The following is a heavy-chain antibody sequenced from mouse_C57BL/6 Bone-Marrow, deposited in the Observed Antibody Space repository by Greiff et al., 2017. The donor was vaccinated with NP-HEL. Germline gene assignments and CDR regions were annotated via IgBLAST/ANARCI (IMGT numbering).Heavy chain of an antibody. J-gene: IGHJ3*01. CDR3: ARSGHYYGSTWFAY. Sequence: VHLVESGPELVKPGASVKISCKASGYAFSSSWINWVKQRPGKGLEWIGRIYPGDGDTNYNGKFKGKVTLLAEKSSSTAYMQLSSLTCEDSAVYFCARSGHYYGSTWFAYWGQGTLVTVSA. V-gene: IGHV1-82*01. CDR2: IYPGDGDT. D-gene: IGHD1-1*01. CDR1: GYAFSSSW.